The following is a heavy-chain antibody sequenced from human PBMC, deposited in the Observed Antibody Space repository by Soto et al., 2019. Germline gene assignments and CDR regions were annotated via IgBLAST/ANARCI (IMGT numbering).Heavy chain of an antibody. V-gene: IGHV3-30-3*01. Sequence: GGSLRLSCAASGFTFSSYAMHWVRQAPGKGLEWVAVISYDGGNKYYEDSVKGRFTISRDGTTQSVSLQMTSLKREDTGVYYCARETLSFGSALDVWGQGTTVTVSS. CDR3: ARETLSFGSALDV. J-gene: IGHJ6*02. CDR2: ISYDGGNK. D-gene: IGHD3-3*01. CDR1: GFTFSSYA.